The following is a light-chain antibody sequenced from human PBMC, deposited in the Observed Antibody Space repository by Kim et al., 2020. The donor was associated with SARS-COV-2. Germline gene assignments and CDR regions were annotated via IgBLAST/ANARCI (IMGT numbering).Light chain of an antibody. J-gene: IGKJ4*01. CDR1: HSVAGK. V-gene: IGKV3D-15*01. CDR2: GAS. Sequence: SPGERASPSCRASHSVAGKLAWYQQKPGQAPRLLIYGASVRATGIPARFSGSGSGTEFTLTISSLQSEDSAVYYCQEYNNWPALSFGGGTKVDIK. CDR3: QEYNNWPALS.